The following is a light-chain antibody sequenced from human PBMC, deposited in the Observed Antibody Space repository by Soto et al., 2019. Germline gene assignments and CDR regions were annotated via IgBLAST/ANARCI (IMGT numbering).Light chain of an antibody. J-gene: IGKJ2*01. Sequence: DIQMTQSPSTLSASVGDRVTITCRASQSISSWLAWYQQKPGKAPKLLIYDASSFESGVPSRFSGSGYGTEFTLTISSLQPDDFATYYCQHYNSYSTFGQGTKLEIK. V-gene: IGKV1-5*01. CDR2: DAS. CDR3: QHYNSYST. CDR1: QSISSW.